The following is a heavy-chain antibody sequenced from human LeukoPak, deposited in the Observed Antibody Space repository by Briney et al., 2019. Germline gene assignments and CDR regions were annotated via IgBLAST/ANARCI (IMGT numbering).Heavy chain of an antibody. CDR2: ISYDGSNK. D-gene: IGHD2-8*01. CDR1: GFTFSSYA. J-gene: IGHJ4*02. CDR3: ARDDDIVLMVYALDY. Sequence: GGSLRLSCAASGFTFSSYAMHWVRQAPGKGLEWVAVISYDGSNKYYADSVKGRFTISRDNSKNTLYLQMNSLRAKDTAVYYCARDDDIVLMVYALDYWGQGTLVTVSS. V-gene: IGHV3-30*01.